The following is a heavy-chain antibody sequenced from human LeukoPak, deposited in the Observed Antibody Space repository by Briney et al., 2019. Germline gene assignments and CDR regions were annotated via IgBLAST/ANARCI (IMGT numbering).Heavy chain of an antibody. V-gene: IGHV3-21*04. J-gene: IGHJ6*03. CDR1: GFTSSSYS. Sequence: GGSLRLSCAASGFTSSSYSMNWVRQAPGKGLEWVSSISSSSSYIYYADSVKGRFTISRDNAKNSLYLQMNSLRAEDTAVYYCAKLGGHPLHNYYVGVWGKGTTVAVSS. D-gene: IGHD3-16*01. CDR3: AKLGGHPLHNYYVGV. CDR2: ISSSSSYI.